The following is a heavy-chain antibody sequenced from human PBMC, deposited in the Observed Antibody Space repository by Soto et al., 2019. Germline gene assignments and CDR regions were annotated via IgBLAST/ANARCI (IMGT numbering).Heavy chain of an antibody. Sequence: SGKVSCKASGGTFSSYAISWVRQAPLRGLEWMGGIIPIFGTANYAQKFQGRVKISADESTSAAYMELSSRRSEETAVYYCARGLSRRNSDPIDYWGQ. CDR2: IIPIFGTA. CDR3: ARGLSRRNSDPIDY. D-gene: IGHD6-13*01. CDR1: GGTFSSYA. J-gene: IGHJ4*01. V-gene: IGHV1-69*13.